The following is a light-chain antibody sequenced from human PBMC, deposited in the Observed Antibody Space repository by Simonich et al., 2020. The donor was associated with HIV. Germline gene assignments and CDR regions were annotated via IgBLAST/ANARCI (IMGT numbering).Light chain of an antibody. CDR2: WAS. CDR1: QSVLYSSNNKNY. CDR3: QQYYSTPTWT. V-gene: IGKV4-1*01. J-gene: IGKJ1*01. Sequence: DIVMTQSQDSLAVSLGERATINCKSSQSVLYSSNNKNYIAWYQQKPGQPPKLLIYWASTRESGVPDRFSGSGSGTDFTLTISSLQAEDVAVYYCQQYYSTPTWTFGQGTKVEIK.